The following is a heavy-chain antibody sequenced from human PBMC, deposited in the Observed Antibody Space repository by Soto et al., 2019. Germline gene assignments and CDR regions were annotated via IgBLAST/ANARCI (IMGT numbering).Heavy chain of an antibody. CDR1: GFTFSTYS. Sequence: LRLSGAASGFTFSTYSMHWVRQAPGKGLEYVSAISSNGGYTYYANSVKGRFTISRDNSKNTLYLQMDSLRAEDMAVYYCASQSHYSSGYSFDYWGQGTLVTVSS. V-gene: IGHV3-64*01. D-gene: IGHD3-22*01. CDR3: ASQSHYSSGYSFDY. CDR2: ISSNGGYT. J-gene: IGHJ4*02.